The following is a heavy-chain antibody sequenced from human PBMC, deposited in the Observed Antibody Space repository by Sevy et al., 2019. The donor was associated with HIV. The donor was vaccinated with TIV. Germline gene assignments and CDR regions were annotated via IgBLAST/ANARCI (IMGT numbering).Heavy chain of an antibody. CDR3: AHSEYYFGSGIFYKRGGLFAP. CDR1: GFSLTTNGVG. V-gene: IGHV2-5*02. CDR2: IYWDDDK. Sequence: SGPTLVKPTQTLTLTCTFSGFSLTTNGVGVGWIRQPPGKALEWLALIYWDDDKRYRPSLKKRLTITKDTSKNQVVLTMTDMDPVDTATYYCAHSEYYFGSGIFYKRGGLFAPGGQGPLVTFSS. D-gene: IGHD3-10*01. J-gene: IGHJ5*02.